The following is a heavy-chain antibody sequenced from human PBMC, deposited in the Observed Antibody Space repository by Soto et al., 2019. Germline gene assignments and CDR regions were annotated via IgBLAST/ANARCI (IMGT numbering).Heavy chain of an antibody. Sequence: GESLKISCNGSGYSFTIYCIAWVLQMPGKGLEWMGIIFPGDSSSRYSPSFQGQVTISADKSISTAYLQWSSLKASDTAMYYCTRLATYYDILSGYYFDYWGQGTLVTVSS. J-gene: IGHJ4*02. CDR2: IFPGDSSS. D-gene: IGHD3-9*01. CDR1: GYSFTIYC. CDR3: TRLATYYDILSGYYFDY. V-gene: IGHV5-51*01.